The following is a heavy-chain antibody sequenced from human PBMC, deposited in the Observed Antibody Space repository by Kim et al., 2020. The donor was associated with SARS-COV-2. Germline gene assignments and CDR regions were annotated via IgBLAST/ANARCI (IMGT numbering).Heavy chain of an antibody. CDR2: IYYTGST. D-gene: IGHD3-10*01. Sequence: SETLSLTCTVSGGSISSYYWTWIRQPPGKGLEWIGYIYYTGSTNYNPSLKSRVTITIDKSQNQFSLKLTSVTAADTAVYYCARHPRDSVRDFHIWVQGTMSPCLQ. CDR3: ARHPRDSVRDFHI. J-gene: IGHJ3*02. V-gene: IGHV4-59*08. CDR1: GGSISSYY.